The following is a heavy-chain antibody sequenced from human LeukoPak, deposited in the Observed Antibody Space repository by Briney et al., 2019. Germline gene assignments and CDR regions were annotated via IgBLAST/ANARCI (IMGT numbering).Heavy chain of an antibody. D-gene: IGHD2-15*01. CDR1: GFTFSDYY. CDR3: ARGSVVAANFDF. V-gene: IGHV3-11*01. Sequence: GGSLRLSCAASGFTFSDYYMSWIRQAPGKGLEWVSSITISGSSTYNADSVKGRFTISRDNAKNSLYLQMNSLRDEDAAVYYCARGSVVAANFDFWGQGTLVTVSS. J-gene: IGHJ4*02. CDR2: ITISGSST.